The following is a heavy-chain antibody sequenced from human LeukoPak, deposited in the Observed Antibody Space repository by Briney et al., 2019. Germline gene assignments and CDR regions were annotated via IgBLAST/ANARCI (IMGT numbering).Heavy chain of an antibody. CDR1: GASISNFY. D-gene: IGHD3-10*01. Sequence: SETLSLTCTVSGASISNFYWCWLRQPPGNALEWIGEVYYSVTTKYNPSLKSRVAISVDASKYQFSLQLSSVTAADTAVYYCARALRVKFDYWGQGLLVTVSS. CDR3: ARALRVKFDY. J-gene: IGHJ4*02. V-gene: IGHV4-59*01. CDR2: VYYSVTT.